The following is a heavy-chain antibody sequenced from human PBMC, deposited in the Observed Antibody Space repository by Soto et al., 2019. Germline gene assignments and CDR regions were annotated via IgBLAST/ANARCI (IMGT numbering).Heavy chain of an antibody. J-gene: IGHJ3*02. CDR1: GGSISSGGYY. Sequence: KPSETLSLTCTVSGGSISSGGYYWSWIRQHPGKGLEWIGYIYYSGSTYYNPSLKSRVTISVDTSKNQFSLKLSSVTAADTAVYYCARANTIFGVVIPGAFDIWGQGTMVTVSS. CDR3: ARANTIFGVVIPGAFDI. D-gene: IGHD3-3*01. V-gene: IGHV4-31*03. CDR2: IYYSGST.